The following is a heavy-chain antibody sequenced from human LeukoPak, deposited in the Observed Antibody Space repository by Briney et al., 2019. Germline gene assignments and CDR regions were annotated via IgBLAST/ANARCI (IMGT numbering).Heavy chain of an antibody. D-gene: IGHD1-26*01. V-gene: IGHV4-39*07. J-gene: IGHJ4*02. Sequence: RTSETLSLTCTVSGGSISSSSYYWGWIRQPPGKGLEWIGSIYYSGSSYYNPSLKSRVTISVDTSKNQFSLKLSSVTAADTAVYYCARVVGATQPDYWGQGTLVTVSS. CDR2: IYYSGSS. CDR1: GGSISSSSYY. CDR3: ARVVGATQPDY.